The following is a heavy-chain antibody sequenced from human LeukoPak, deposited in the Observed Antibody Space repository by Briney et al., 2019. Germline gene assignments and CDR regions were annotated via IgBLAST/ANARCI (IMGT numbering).Heavy chain of an antibody. D-gene: IGHD3-3*01. CDR3: ARVYGGYMVDYFYYMDV. CDR2: ISTAGHFI. J-gene: IGHJ6*03. V-gene: IGHV3-21*01. CDR1: GFSFSGHS. Sequence: PGGSLRLSCATSGFSFSGHSMNWVRRAPGKGLEWVSSISTAGHFIYYADSVKGRFTISRDDAKNLLYLQMDSLTADDTAIYYCARVYGGYMVDYFYYMDVWGRGTTVPVS.